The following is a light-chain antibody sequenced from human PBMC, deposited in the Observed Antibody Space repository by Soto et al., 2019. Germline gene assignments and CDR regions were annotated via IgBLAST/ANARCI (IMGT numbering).Light chain of an antibody. CDR2: EVS. V-gene: IGLV2-14*01. J-gene: IGLJ2*01. Sequence: QSARTQPASVSGSPGQSITISCTGTSSDVGGYNYVSWYQQHPGKAPKLMIYEVSNRPSGVSNRFSGSKSGNTASLTISGLQAEDEADYYCSSYTSSSTVVFGGGTQLTVL. CDR1: SSDVGGYNY. CDR3: SSYTSSSTVV.